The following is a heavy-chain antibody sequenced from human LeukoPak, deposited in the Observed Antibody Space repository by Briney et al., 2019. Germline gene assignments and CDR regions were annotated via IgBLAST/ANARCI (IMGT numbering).Heavy chain of an antibody. V-gene: IGHV1-69*06. CDR1: GGTFSSYA. D-gene: IGHD2-2*01. CDR2: IIPIFGTA. J-gene: IGHJ5*02. Sequence: SVKVSCKASGGTFSSYAISWVRQAPGQGLEWMGGIIPIFGTANYAQKFQGRVTITADKSTSTAYMELSSLRSEDTAVYYCARSLYCSSTSCYAGRDWFDPWGQGTLVTVSS. CDR3: ARSLYCSSTSCYAGRDWFDP.